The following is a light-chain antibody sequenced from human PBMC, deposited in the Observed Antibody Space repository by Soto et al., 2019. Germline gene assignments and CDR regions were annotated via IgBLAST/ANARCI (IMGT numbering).Light chain of an antibody. J-gene: IGLJ2*01. CDR3: AAWDGRLNGLI. V-gene: IGLV1-44*01. CDR1: SSNIGSNI. CDR2: NNN. Sequence: QPVLTQPPSASGTPGQRVTISCSGSSSNIGSNIVNWYQQVPGTAPKLLIYNNNQRPSGVPDRFSGSKSGTSASLALSGLQSEDEGDYYCAAWDGRLNGLIFGGGTKLTVL.